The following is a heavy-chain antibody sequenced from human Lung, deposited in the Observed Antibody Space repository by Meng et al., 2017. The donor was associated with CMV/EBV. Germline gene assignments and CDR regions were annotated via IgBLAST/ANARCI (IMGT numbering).Heavy chain of an antibody. D-gene: IGHD2-15*01. V-gene: IGHV3-9*01. CDR3: AKALRPRYCDGGSCSWGYGMDV. CDR2: ISWNSAGI. Sequence: GGSXRLXCAASGFTFHDYAMHWVRQAPGKGLEWVSAISWNSAGIHYADSVNSRFTISRDSAENSLYLQLHSQKPEDAALYYCAKALRPRYCDGGSCSWGYGMDVWXQGTTVTVSS. CDR1: GFTFHDYA. J-gene: IGHJ6*02.